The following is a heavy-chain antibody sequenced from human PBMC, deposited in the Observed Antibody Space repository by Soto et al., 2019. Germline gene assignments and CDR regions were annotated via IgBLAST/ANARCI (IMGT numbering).Heavy chain of an antibody. Sequence: SETLSLTASVSGGSITITTYGWAWVRQTPGKGLEWLGSILHSGSTYYNPSLKSRLTMSVDTSRDQFSLNLSSVTAADTGVYYCATLPAAMYFYGSDVWGQGTTVTGSS. D-gene: IGHD2-2*01. CDR2: ILHSGST. CDR3: ATLPAAMYFYGSDV. J-gene: IGHJ6*02. CDR1: GGSITITTYG. V-gene: IGHV4-39*01.